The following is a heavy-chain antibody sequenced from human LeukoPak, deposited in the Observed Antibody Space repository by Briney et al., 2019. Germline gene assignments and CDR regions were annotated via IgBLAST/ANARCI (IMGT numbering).Heavy chain of an antibody. V-gene: IGHV1-46*01. J-gene: IGHJ3*02. Sequence: GASVKVSCKASGYTFTSYYMHWVRQAPGQGLEWMGIINPSGGSTSYAQKFQGRVTITADESTSTAYMELSSLRSEDTAVYYCARGRWSYHPFDAFDIWGQGTMVTVSS. CDR1: GYTFTSYY. D-gene: IGHD1-26*01. CDR2: INPSGGST. CDR3: ARGRWSYHPFDAFDI.